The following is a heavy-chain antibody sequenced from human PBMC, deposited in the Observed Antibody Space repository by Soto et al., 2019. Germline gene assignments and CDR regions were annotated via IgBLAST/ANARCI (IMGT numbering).Heavy chain of an antibody. CDR1: GFSLSTPGVG. Sequence: SGPTLVKPTQTLTLTCTFPGFSLSTPGVGVGWIRQPPGKALEWLALIYWDDDKRYSPSLRNRLTITKDTSKNQVVLRMTNMDPVDTATYYCAHRIPFTGYYFDFWGQGSLVTVSS. V-gene: IGHV2-5*02. J-gene: IGHJ4*02. CDR2: IYWDDDK. CDR3: AHRIPFTGYYFDF. D-gene: IGHD3-9*01.